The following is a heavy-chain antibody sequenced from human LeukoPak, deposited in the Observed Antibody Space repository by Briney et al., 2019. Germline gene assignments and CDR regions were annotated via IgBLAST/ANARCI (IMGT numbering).Heavy chain of an antibody. CDR2: IYYSGST. D-gene: IGHD3-16*01. V-gene: IGHV4-59*01. Sequence: SETLSLTCTVSGGSISSYYWSWIRQPPGKGLEWIGYIYYSGSTNYNPSLKSRVTISVDTSKNQFSLKLSSVTAADTAVYYCACSYDYVWGSANWGQGTLVTVSS. CDR1: GGSISSYY. CDR3: ACSYDYVWGSAN. J-gene: IGHJ4*02.